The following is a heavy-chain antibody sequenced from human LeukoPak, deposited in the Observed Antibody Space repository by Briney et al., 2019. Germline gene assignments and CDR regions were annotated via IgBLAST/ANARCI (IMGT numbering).Heavy chain of an antibody. CDR1: GFTFSSYS. J-gene: IGHJ4*02. CDR2: ISGSGGDT. D-gene: IGHD1-26*01. CDR3: AKGQGGRYYFDD. Sequence: TGGSLRLSCAASGFTFSSYSMNWVRQDPGKGLEWVSGISGSGGDTYYTDSVKGRFTISRDNSKNTLNLQMNSLTADDTAVYYCAKGQGGRYYFDDWGQGTLVTVSS. V-gene: IGHV3-23*01.